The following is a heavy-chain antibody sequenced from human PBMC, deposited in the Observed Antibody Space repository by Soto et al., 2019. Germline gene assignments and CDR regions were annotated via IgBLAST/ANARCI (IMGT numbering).Heavy chain of an antibody. CDR2: IYPSGTI. CDR1: GVSITTNGYS. Sequence: TLSLSCSVSGVSITTNGYSWSWIRQPPGKGLEWIGYIYPSGTIFYNPSLNSRVTISADTSNNQFSLKLTSVTAADKAVYFCATYTAFAKYYFDYWGRGTLVTVYS. V-gene: IGHV4-30-2*01. D-gene: IGHD3-16*01. CDR3: ATYTAFAKYYFDY. J-gene: IGHJ4*02.